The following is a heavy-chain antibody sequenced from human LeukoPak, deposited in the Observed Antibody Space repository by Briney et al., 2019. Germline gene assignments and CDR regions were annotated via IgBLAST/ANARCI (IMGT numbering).Heavy chain of an antibody. D-gene: IGHD1-26*01. J-gene: IGHJ4*02. CDR1: GDSFRSGSYS. CDR2: IYYGGST. V-gene: IGHV4-61*01. CDR3: ARGDSGSYYGY. Sequence: PSETLSLTCTVSGDSFRSGSYSWSWIRQPPGKGLEWIGYIYYGGSTYYSPSLKSRVTISVDTSKNQFSLKLSSVTAADTAVYYCARGDSGSYYGYWGQGTLVTVSS.